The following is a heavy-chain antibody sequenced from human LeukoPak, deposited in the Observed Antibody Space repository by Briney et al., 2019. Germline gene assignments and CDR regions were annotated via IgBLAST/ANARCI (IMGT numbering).Heavy chain of an antibody. CDR1: GYTFTSYG. J-gene: IGHJ4*02. V-gene: IGHV1-18*01. Sequence: ASVKVSCKASGYTFTSYGISWVRQAPGQGLEWMGWISAYNGNTNYAQKLQGRVTMTTDTSTSTAYMELRSLRSDDTAVYYCARDWNGDYVYYFDYWGQGTLVTVSS. D-gene: IGHD4-17*01. CDR3: ARDWNGDYVYYFDY. CDR2: ISAYNGNT.